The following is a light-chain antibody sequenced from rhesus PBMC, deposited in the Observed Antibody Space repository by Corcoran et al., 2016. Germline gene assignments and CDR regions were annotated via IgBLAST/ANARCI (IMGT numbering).Light chain of an antibody. Sequence: DIQMTQSPSSLSASVGDRVTITCRASQDITNDLAWYQQKPGATPHLLIDEAPSLQTGIPSRFSGSGSWTDFTLTISSLQSEDFGTYYCQQDDSTPRTFGQGTKVEIK. CDR3: QQDDSTPRT. CDR1: QDITND. CDR2: EAP. J-gene: IGKJ1*01. V-gene: IGKV1-25*01.